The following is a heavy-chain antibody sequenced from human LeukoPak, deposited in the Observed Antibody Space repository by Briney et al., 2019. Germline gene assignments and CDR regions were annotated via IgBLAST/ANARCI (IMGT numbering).Heavy chain of an antibody. Sequence: SVKVSCKASGGTFSSYAISWVRQAPGQGLEWMGGIIPIFGTANYAQKFQGRVTITADESTSTAYMELSSLRSEDTAVYYCARVGDWGLYFDYWGQGTLVTVSS. CDR2: IIPIFGTA. CDR1: GGTFSSYA. J-gene: IGHJ4*02. V-gene: IGHV1-69*13. D-gene: IGHD7-27*01. CDR3: ARVGDWGLYFDY.